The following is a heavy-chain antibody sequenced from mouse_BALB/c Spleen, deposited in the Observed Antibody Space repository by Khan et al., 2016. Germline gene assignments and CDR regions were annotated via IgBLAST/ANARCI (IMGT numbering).Heavy chain of an antibody. CDR1: GFSLTNSG. J-gene: IGHJ3*01. V-gene: IGHV2-9*02. CDR2: IWAGGST. CDR3: ARDGQDFDAWFAS. Sequence: QVQLKESGPGLVAPSQSLSITCTVYGFSLTNSGVHWVRQPPRKGLDWLGVIWAGGSTDYNSALMSRLSITRDTTQNQVFLKMNSLQTDDTAMYYCARDGQDFDAWFASWGQGTLVTVSA.